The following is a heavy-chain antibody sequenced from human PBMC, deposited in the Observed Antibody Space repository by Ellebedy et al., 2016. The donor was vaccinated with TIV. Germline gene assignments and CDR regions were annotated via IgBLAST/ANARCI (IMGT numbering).Heavy chain of an antibody. CDR2: IKQDGSEK. V-gene: IGHV3-7*01. CDR1: GFTFSSYW. J-gene: IGHJ4*02. CDR3: ARGAIWFGELSTYYCDY. D-gene: IGHD3-10*01. Sequence: PGGSLRLSCAASGFTFSSYWMSWFRQAPGKGLEWVANIKQDGSEKYYVDSVKGRFTISRDNAKNSLYLNMNSLRAEDTAVYYCARGAIWFGELSTYYCDYWGQGTLVTVSS.